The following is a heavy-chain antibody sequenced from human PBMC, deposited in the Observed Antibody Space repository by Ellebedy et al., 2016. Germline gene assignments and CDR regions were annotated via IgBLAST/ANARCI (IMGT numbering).Heavy chain of an antibody. Sequence: ASVKVSCKASGYTFTSYGISWVRQAPGQGLEWMGWISAYNGNTNYAQKLQGRVTMTTDTSTSTAYMELRSLRSDDTAVYYCARDRGYSGYEHPMGGYYYYGMDVWGQGTTVTVSS. V-gene: IGHV1-18*01. CDR1: GYTFTSYG. D-gene: IGHD5-12*01. CDR2: ISAYNGNT. J-gene: IGHJ6*02. CDR3: ARDRGYSGYEHPMGGYYYYGMDV.